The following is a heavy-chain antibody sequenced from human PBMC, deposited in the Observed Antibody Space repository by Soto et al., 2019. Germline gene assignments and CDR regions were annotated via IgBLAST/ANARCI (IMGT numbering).Heavy chain of an antibody. CDR1: GLPFSAYY. CDR2: ISGGSGTL. J-gene: IGHJ4*02. D-gene: IGHD3-16*02. V-gene: IGHV3-11*01. Sequence: QVQLVESGGGLVKPGGSLRLSCEAPGLPFSAYYMSWIRQAPGKGLEWISYISGGSGTLYYADSVKGRFTISRDNAKKSLYLQMNSLRAEDTAVYYCASGRYDYICGTYRPRNFDYWGQGTLVTVSS. CDR3: ASGRYDYICGTYRPRNFDY.